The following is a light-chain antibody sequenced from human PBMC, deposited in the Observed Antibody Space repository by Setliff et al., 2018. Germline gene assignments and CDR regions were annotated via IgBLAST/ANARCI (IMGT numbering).Light chain of an antibody. CDR2: TNN. J-gene: IGLJ1*01. V-gene: IGLV1-40*01. Sequence: QSVLTQPPSVSGAPGQTVSISCTGSTSGFSVHWYQQLPGAAPKLIIWTNNIRSSGVPDRFSGSKSGTSASLVITGLQPEDEADYYCSSYAGNYIYVFGSGTKVTVL. CDR3: SSYAGNYIYV. CDR1: TSGFS.